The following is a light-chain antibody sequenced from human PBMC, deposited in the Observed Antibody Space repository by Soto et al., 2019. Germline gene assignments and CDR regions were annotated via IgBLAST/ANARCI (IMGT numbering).Light chain of an antibody. Sequence: IVLTQSPATLSLSPGERATLSCRASQSVSSYLAWYQQKPGQAPRLLIYDASNRATGIPARFSGSGSGTYFTLTISSLEPEDFAVYYCPQRSNWTPITFGQGTRLEIK. V-gene: IGKV3-11*01. CDR3: PQRSNWTPIT. J-gene: IGKJ5*01. CDR1: QSVSSY. CDR2: DAS.